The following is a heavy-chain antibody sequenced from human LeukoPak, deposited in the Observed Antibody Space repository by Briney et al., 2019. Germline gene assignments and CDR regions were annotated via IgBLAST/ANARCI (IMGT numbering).Heavy chain of an antibody. Sequence: GRSLRLSCAASGFTFSSYGMHWVRQAPGKGLEWVAVISYDGSNKYYADSVKGRFTISRDNSKNTLYLQMNSLRAEDTAVYYCAKPMATVTPYYYYGMDVWGQGTTVTVSS. CDR3: AKPMATVTPYYYYGMDV. J-gene: IGHJ6*02. D-gene: IGHD4-11*01. CDR2: ISYDGSNK. V-gene: IGHV3-30*18. CDR1: GFTFSSYG.